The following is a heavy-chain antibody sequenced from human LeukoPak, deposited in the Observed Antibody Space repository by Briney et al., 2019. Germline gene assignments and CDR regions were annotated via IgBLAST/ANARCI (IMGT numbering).Heavy chain of an antibody. Sequence: GRSLRLSCAASGFTFSSYGMHWVRQAPGKGLEWVAVIWYDGSNKYYADSVKGRFTISRDNSKNTLYLQMNSLRAEDTAVYYCAKDVGGRIQLWLLDYWGQGTLVTVSS. CDR3: AKDVGGRIQLWLLDY. V-gene: IGHV3-33*06. CDR2: IWYDGSNK. D-gene: IGHD5-18*01. CDR1: GFTFSSYG. J-gene: IGHJ4*02.